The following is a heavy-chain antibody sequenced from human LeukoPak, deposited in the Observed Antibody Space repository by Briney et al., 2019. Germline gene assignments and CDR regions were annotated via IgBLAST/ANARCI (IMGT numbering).Heavy chain of an antibody. CDR3: ARDSGYYYDSSGYLPGAFDY. V-gene: IGHV3-33*01. D-gene: IGHD3-22*01. CDR2: IWYDGTNT. Sequence: GGSLRLSCAASGFTFSSYGMHWVRQAPGKGLEWVAVIWYDGTNTYYADSVKGRFTISRDNSKNTLYLQMNSLRDEDTAVYYCARDSGYYYDSSGYLPGAFDYWGQGTLVTVSS. CDR1: GFTFSSYG. J-gene: IGHJ4*02.